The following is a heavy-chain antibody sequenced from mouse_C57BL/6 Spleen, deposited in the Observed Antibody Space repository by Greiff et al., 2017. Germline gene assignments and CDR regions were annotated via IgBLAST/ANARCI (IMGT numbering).Heavy chain of an antibody. J-gene: IGHJ3*01. Sequence: EVKLVESGAELVKPGASVKLSCTASGFNIKDYYMHWVKQRTEQSLEWIGRIDPEDGETKSAPHFQGKATFTADPSSNTAYLQLSSLTSEDTAVYYGAYYYSGSGSGCAYWGQGTLVTVSA. V-gene: IGHV14-2*01. CDR3: AYYYSGSGSGCAY. D-gene: IGHD1-1*01. CDR2: IDPEDGET. CDR1: GFNIKDYY.